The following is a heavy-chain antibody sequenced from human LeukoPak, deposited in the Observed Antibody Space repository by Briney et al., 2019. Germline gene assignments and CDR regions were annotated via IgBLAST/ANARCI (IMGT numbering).Heavy chain of an antibody. CDR2: ISYDGSNK. J-gene: IGHJ4*02. V-gene: IGHV3-30*18. Sequence: GGSLRLSCAASGFTFSSYSMNWVRQAPGKGLEWVAVISYDGSNKYYADSVKGRFTISRDNSKNTLYLQMNSLRAEDTAVYYCAKALDPYDSSGTDLGFGYWGQGTLVTVSS. CDR3: AKALDPYDSSGTDLGFGY. CDR1: GFTFSSYS. D-gene: IGHD3-22*01.